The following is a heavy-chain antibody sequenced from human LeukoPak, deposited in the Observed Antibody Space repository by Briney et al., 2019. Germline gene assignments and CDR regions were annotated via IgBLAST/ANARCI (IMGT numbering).Heavy chain of an antibody. CDR1: GGTFSSYA. Sequence: SVKVSCKASGGTFSSYAISWVRQAPGQGLEWMGGIILIFGTANYAQKFQGRVTITADESTSTAYMELSSLRSEDTAVYYCARAGRIFGVVITLDYWGQGTLVTVSS. J-gene: IGHJ4*02. V-gene: IGHV1-69*13. CDR2: IILIFGTA. D-gene: IGHD3-3*01. CDR3: ARAGRIFGVVITLDY.